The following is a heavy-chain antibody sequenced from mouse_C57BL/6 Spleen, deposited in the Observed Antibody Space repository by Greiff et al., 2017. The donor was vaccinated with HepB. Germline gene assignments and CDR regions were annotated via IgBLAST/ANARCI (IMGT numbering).Heavy chain of an antibody. Sequence: QVQLKQPGAELVKPGASVKLSCKASGYTFTSYWMHWVKQRPGQGLEWIGMIHPNSGSTNYNEKFKSKATLTVDKSSSTAYMQLSSLTSEDSAVYYCARNGNYSYYFDYWGQGTTLTVSS. D-gene: IGHD2-1*01. CDR2: IHPNSGST. V-gene: IGHV1-64*01. CDR1: GYTFTSYW. J-gene: IGHJ2*01. CDR3: ARNGNYSYYFDY.